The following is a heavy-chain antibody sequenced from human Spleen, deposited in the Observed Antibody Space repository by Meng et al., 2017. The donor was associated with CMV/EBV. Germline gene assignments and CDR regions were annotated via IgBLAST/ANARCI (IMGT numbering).Heavy chain of an antibody. CDR3: ARDGGQLGNFDY. CDR2: INWNDGST. D-gene: IGHD6-6*01. CDR1: GFTFSAYS. J-gene: IGHJ4*02. V-gene: IGHV3-20*04. Sequence: GESLKISCAASGFTFSAYSVNWVRQAPGKGLEWVAGINWNDGSTAYGDSVQGRFTISRDNAKNSLYLQMNSLRAEDTALYYCARDGGQLGNFDYWGQGTLVTVSS.